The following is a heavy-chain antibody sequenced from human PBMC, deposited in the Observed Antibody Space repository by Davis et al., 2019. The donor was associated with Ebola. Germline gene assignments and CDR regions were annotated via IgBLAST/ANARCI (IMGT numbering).Heavy chain of an antibody. CDR1: GYTFTGYY. CDR2: INPNSGGT. J-gene: IGHJ4*02. D-gene: IGHD5-18*01. V-gene: IGHV1-2*02. Sequence: ASVKVSCKASGYTFTGYYMHWVRQAPGQGLEWMGWINPNSGGTNSAQKFQGRVTMTRDTSISTAYMELSSLRSDDTAVYYCARGVRGYSYGIDYWGQGTLVTVSS. CDR3: ARGVRGYSYGIDY.